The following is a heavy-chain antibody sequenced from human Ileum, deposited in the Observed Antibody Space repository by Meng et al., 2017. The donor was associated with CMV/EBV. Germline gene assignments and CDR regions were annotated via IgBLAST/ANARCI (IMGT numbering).Heavy chain of an antibody. D-gene: IGHD2-21*02. Sequence: HRQESGPGLVTPSQTLSLTCTASGASISSGDFCWSWVRQPPGKGLEYIGYIDNRGSTYYNPSLKSRVTMSMDTSKNQFSLKLTSVTAADTAVYYCASGDSLRAVDFWGQGTLVTVSS. CDR3: ASGDSLRAVDF. J-gene: IGHJ4*02. CDR2: IDNRGST. V-gene: IGHV4-30-4*01. CDR1: GASISSGDFC.